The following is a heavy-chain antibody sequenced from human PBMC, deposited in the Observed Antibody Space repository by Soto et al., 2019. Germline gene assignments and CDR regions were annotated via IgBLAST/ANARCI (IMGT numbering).Heavy chain of an antibody. CDR1: GFTFSDYY. Sequence: PGGSLRLSCAASGFTFSDYYMSWIRQAPGKGLEWVSYISSSSSYTNYADSVKGRFTISRDNAKNSLYLQMNSLRAEDTAVYYCARDLLLLNWFDPWGQGTLVTVSS. CDR3: ARDLLLLNWFDP. D-gene: IGHD2-2*01. J-gene: IGHJ5*02. CDR2: ISSSSSYT. V-gene: IGHV3-11*06.